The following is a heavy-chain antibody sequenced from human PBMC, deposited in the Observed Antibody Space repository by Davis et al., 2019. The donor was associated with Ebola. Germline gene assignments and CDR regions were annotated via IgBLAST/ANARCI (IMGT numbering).Heavy chain of an antibody. D-gene: IGHD1-26*01. CDR2: IYYSGST. CDR1: GGSISSSSYY. Sequence: SETLSLTCTVSGGSISSSSYYWGWIRQPPGKGLEWIGSIYYSGSTYYNPSLKSRVTISVYTSKNQFSLKLSSVTAADTAVYYCARQPRAYRNWFDPWGQGTLVTVSS. V-gene: IGHV4-39*01. CDR3: ARQPRAYRNWFDP. J-gene: IGHJ5*02.